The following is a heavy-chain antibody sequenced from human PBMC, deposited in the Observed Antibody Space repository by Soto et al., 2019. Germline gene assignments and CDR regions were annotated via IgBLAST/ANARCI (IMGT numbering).Heavy chain of an antibody. J-gene: IGHJ6*02. D-gene: IGHD3-16*01. CDR3: ERDQFGIRILHLKGMDV. CDR2: MNPNSGNA. Sequence: ASVKVSCKASGYSFISTDINWVRQATGQGLEWMGWMNPNSGNAGYAQKFQGRVTMTRNTSITTAYMELTGLTSEDTAVYYCERDQFGIRILHLKGMDVWGQGITVNVS. CDR1: GYSFISTD. V-gene: IGHV1-8*01.